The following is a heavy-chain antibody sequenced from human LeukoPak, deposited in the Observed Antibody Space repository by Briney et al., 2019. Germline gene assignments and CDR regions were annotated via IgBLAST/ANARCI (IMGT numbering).Heavy chain of an antibody. Sequence: ASVKVSCKASDYTFISYDINWVRQATGQGLEWMGWMNPNSGNTGYAQKFQGRVTITRNTSISTAYMELSSLRSEDTAVYYCARTGTRRWYFDLWGRGTLVTVSS. CDR1: DYTFISYD. CDR3: ARTGTRRWYFDL. CDR2: MNPNSGNT. D-gene: IGHD1-14*01. V-gene: IGHV1-8*01. J-gene: IGHJ2*01.